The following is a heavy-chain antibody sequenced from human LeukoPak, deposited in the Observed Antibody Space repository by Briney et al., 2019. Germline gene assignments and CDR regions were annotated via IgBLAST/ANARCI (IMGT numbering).Heavy chain of an antibody. D-gene: IGHD1-26*01. CDR2: IYYSGST. CDR1: GGSLSSGSYY. Sequence: SQTLSLTCTVSGGSLSSGSYYWGWIRQHPGKGLEWVGSIYYSGSTYYNPSLKSRVTISVDTSKNQFSLKLSSVTAADTAVYYCARPGGSYYSDAFDIWGQGTMVTVSS. CDR3: ARPGGSYYSDAFDI. J-gene: IGHJ3*02. V-gene: IGHV4-39*01.